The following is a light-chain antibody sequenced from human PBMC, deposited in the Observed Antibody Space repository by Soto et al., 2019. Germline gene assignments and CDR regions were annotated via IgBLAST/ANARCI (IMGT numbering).Light chain of an antibody. J-gene: IGLJ3*02. CDR1: TSNIGGGYD. CDR2: GYS. V-gene: IGLV1-40*01. Sequence: QAVVTQPPSVSGAPGQRVTISCTGNTSNIGGGYDVHWYQQLPGTAPKLLIYGYSSRPSGVPDRFSGSKSGSSASLAITGLQAEDEADYYCQSYDSSLSGCVFGGGTKVTVL. CDR3: QSYDSSLSGCV.